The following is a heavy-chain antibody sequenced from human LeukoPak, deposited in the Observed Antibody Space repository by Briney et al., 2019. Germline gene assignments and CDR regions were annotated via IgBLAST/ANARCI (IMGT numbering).Heavy chain of an antibody. Sequence: SETLSLTCTVSGGSISSSTYYWGWIRQPPGKGLEWIGYIYYLGSTNYNPSLKSRVTISLDTSKNQFSLNLSSVTAADTAVYYCARSPYSGTYGVWGQGTLVTVSS. CDR2: IYYLGST. CDR1: GGSISSSTYY. CDR3: ARSPYSGTYGV. J-gene: IGHJ4*02. D-gene: IGHD1-26*01. V-gene: IGHV4-61*05.